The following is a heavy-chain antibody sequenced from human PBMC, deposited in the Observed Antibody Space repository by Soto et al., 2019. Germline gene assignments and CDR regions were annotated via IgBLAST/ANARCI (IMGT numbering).Heavy chain of an antibody. CDR2: INADNGDT. J-gene: IGHJ4*02. V-gene: IGHV1-3*05. CDR3: ARDSGGRAGVQLSFDY. CDR1: GYTFTNYA. Sequence: QVQLVQSGPEEKKPGASVRVSCKASGYTFTNYAIQWVRQAPGQRPEWLGWINADNGDTRSSHNFQGRLTITRDTSASTAYMELSSLRSEDMAVYYCARDSGGRAGVQLSFDYWGQGTLVTVSS. D-gene: IGHD3-16*01.